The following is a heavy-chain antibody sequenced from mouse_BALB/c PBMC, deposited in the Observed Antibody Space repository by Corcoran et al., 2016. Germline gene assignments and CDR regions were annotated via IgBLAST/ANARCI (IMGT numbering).Heavy chain of an antibody. CDR2: INPYNDGT. D-gene: IGHD2-14*01. Sequence: EVQLQQSGPELVKPGASGKMSCKASGYTFTSYVMHWVKQKPGQDLEWIGYINPYNDGTKYNEKFKGKATLTSDKSSSTAYMELSSLTSEDSAVYYCARRNDAWYFDVWGAGTTVTVSS. J-gene: IGHJ1*01. V-gene: IGHV1S136*01. CDR1: GYTFTSYV. CDR3: ARRNDAWYFDV.